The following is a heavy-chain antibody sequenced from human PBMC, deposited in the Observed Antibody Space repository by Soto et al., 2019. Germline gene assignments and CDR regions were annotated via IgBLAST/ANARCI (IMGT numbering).Heavy chain of an antibody. CDR2: ISGSGGST. D-gene: IGHD1-26*01. Sequence: PGGSMRLSCAASGFTFSSYAMSWVRQAPGKGLEWVSAISGSGGSTYYADSVKGRFTISRDNSKNTLYLQMNSLRAEDTAVYYCAKGGAGYNYYFYYGMVVWGKGSTVTVSS. CDR3: AKGGAGYNYYFYYGMVV. J-gene: IGHJ6*04. V-gene: IGHV3-23*01. CDR1: GFTFSSYA.